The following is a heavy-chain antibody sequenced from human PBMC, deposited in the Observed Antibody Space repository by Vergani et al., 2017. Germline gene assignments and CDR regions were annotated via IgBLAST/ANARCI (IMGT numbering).Heavy chain of an antibody. CDR3: ARWTTVTTTVYYYGMDV. Sequence: EVQLVESGGGLVKPGGSLRLSFEASGLTFISYSMNWFRQAPGKGLEWVSSISSSSSYIYYADSVKGRFTISRDNAKNSLYLQMNSLRAEDTAVYYCARWTTVTTTVYYYGMDVWGQGTTVTVSS. CDR1: GLTFISYS. V-gene: IGHV3-21*01. J-gene: IGHJ6*02. D-gene: IGHD4-17*01. CDR2: ISSSSSYI.